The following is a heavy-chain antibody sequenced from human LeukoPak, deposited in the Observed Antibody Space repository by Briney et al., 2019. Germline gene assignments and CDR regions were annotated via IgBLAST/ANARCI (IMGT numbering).Heavy chain of an antibody. J-gene: IGHJ6*03. CDR2: INHSGST. V-gene: IGHV4-34*01. CDR1: GGSFSGYY. CDR3: ARAPGSAYYPYYYMDV. Sequence: SETLSLTCAVYGGSFSGYYWSWIRQPPGEGLEWIGEINHSGSTNYNPSLKSRVTISVDTSKNQFSLNLNSVTAANTAEYYCARAPGSAYYPYYYMDVWGKGTTVTVSS. D-gene: IGHD6-19*01.